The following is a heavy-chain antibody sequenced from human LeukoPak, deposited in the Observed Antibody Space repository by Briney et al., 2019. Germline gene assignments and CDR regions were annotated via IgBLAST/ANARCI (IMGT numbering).Heavy chain of an antibody. V-gene: IGHV4-59*01. D-gene: IGHD3-22*01. CDR1: GDSISSYS. CDR2: VYYSGST. J-gene: IGHJ3*02. CDR3: AGASLYYDSSGQRTFDI. Sequence: SETLSLTCTVSGDSISSYSWSWIRQPPGKGLEWIGYVYYSGSTNYNPSLKSRVTISLDTFKNQFSLKLSSVTAADTAVYYCAGASLYYDSSGQRTFDIWGQGTMVTVSS.